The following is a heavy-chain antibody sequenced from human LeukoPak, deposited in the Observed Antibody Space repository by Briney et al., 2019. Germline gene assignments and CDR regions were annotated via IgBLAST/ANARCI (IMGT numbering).Heavy chain of an antibody. V-gene: IGHV1-46*01. J-gene: IGHJ4*02. Sequence: ASVNDSCKATGYTFTSYYMHSLRPPPGQGLEWMGIINPSGGSTSYAQKFQGRLTMTRDTSTSTVYMELSSLRSEDTAVYYCARGVLWYYFDYWGQGTLVTVSS. CDR3: ARGVLWYYFDY. CDR2: INPSGGST. D-gene: IGHD2-8*02. CDR1: GYTFTSYY.